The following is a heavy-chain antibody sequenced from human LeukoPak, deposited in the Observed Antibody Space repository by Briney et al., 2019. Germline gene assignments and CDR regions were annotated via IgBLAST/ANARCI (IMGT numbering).Heavy chain of an antibody. CDR2: ISAYNGNT. Sequence: GASVKVSCKASGYTFTSYGISWVRQAPGQGLEWMGWISAYNGNTNYAQKLQGTVTMTTDTSTSTAYMELRSLRSDDTAVYYCARVIWYSSSWYGDYWGQGTLVTVSS. D-gene: IGHD6-13*01. V-gene: IGHV1-18*04. CDR1: GYTFTSYG. J-gene: IGHJ4*02. CDR3: ARVIWYSSSWYGDY.